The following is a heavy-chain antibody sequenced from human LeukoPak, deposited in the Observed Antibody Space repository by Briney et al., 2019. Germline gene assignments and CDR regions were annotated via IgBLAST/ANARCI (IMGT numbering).Heavy chain of an antibody. D-gene: IGHD3-22*01. V-gene: IGHV3-30*18. Sequence: GGSLRLSCAASGFTFSSYGMHWVRQAPGKGLEWVAVISYDGSNKYYADSVKGRFTISRDNSKNTLYLQMNSLRAEDTAVYYCAKDLAPLYYYDSSGPLDYWGQGTLVTVSS. CDR1: GFTFSSYG. CDR3: AKDLAPLYYYDSSGPLDY. J-gene: IGHJ4*02. CDR2: ISYDGSNK.